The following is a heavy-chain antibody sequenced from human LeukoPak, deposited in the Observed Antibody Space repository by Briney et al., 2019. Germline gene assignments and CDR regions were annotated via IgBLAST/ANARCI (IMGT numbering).Heavy chain of an antibody. CDR3: ARDAIDSSGFDFDY. CDR1: GFTFSDYY. V-gene: IGHV3-11*01. J-gene: IGHJ4*02. D-gene: IGHD3-22*01. CDR2: ISTSAGTI. Sequence: GESLRLSCAASGFTFSDYYMTWIRQAPGKGLEWISYISTSAGTIYYADSVKGRFTISRDNAKNSLYLQMNSLRAEDTAVYYCARDAIDSSGFDFDYWGQGTLVTVSS.